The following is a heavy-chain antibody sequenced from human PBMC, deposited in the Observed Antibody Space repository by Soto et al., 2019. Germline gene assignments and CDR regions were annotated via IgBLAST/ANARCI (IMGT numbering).Heavy chain of an antibody. D-gene: IGHD3-3*01. CDR1: GFTFSSYG. V-gene: IGHV3-33*01. CDR2: IWYDGSNK. Sequence: PGGSLRLSCAASGFTFSSYGMHWVRQAPGKGLEWVAVIWYDGSNKYYADSVKGRFTISRDNSKNTLYLQMNSLRAEDTAVYYCARDHLAWSTLSGPPLFYWGQGTLVTVSS. J-gene: IGHJ4*02. CDR3: ARDHLAWSTLSGPPLFY.